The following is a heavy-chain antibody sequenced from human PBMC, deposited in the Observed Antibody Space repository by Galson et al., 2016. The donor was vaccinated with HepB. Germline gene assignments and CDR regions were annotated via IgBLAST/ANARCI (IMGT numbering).Heavy chain of an antibody. D-gene: IGHD6-19*01. J-gene: IGHJ4*02. Sequence: SLRLSCAASGFTFSSYAMSWVRQAPGKGLEWVSAIRGSGGSTYYADSVKGRFTISRDNSKNTLYLQMNSRRAEDTAVYYCAKGRRLYSYSSGWYYFDYWGQGTLVTVSS. CDR3: AKGRRLYSYSSGWYYFDY. V-gene: IGHV3-23*01. CDR2: IRGSGGST. CDR1: GFTFSSYA.